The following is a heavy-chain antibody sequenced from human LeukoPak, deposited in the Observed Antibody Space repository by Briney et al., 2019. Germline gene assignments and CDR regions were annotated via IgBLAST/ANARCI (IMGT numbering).Heavy chain of an antibody. Sequence: PGGSLRLSCAASGFTISTNYMSWVRQAPGKGLEWVSAISGSGGSTYYADSVKGRFTISRDNSKNTLYLQMNSLRTEDTAVYYCARGLPNYYGMDVWGQGTTVTVSS. CDR1: GFTISTNY. J-gene: IGHJ6*02. V-gene: IGHV3-23*01. CDR2: ISGSGGST. CDR3: ARGLPNYYGMDV.